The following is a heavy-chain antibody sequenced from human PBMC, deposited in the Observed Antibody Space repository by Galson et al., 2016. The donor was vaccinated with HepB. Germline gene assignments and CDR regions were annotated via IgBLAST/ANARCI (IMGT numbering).Heavy chain of an antibody. CDR2: IWYDASKE. V-gene: IGHV3-33*03. Sequence: SLRLSCAASGFTFSSYGMHWVRQPPGKGLEWVAVIWYDASKEYYLDSVKGRFSISRDNSEKTVYLQIDSLRVDDTAVYYCGGGRGVIDYWGQGTQVIVSS. CDR3: GGGRGVIDY. CDR1: GFTFSSYG. D-gene: IGHD3-16*02. J-gene: IGHJ4*02.